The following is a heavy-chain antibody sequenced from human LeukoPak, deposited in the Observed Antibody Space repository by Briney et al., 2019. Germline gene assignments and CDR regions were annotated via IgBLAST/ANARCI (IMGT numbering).Heavy chain of an antibody. CDR1: GGSISSSDYY. Sequence: SETLCLTCTVSGGSISSSDYYWGWIRQPPGKGLEWIGSIYYSGSTYYNPSLKSRVTISVDTSKNQFSLKLSSVTAADTAVYYCARQRQYQLLLGWFDPWGQGTLVTVSS. D-gene: IGHD2-2*01. CDR2: IYYSGST. J-gene: IGHJ5*02. CDR3: ARQRQYQLLLGWFDP. V-gene: IGHV4-39*01.